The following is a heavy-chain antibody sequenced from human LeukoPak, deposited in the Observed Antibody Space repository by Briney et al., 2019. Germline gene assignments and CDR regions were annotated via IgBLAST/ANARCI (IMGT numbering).Heavy chain of an antibody. J-gene: IGHJ4*02. D-gene: IGHD6-19*01. CDR3: ARGLRGAVAGPDY. V-gene: IGHV4-34*01. CDR1: GGSFSGYY. Sequence: SETLSLTCAVSGGSFSGYYWSWIRQPPGKGLEWIGEINHSGSTNYNPSLKSRVTISVDTSKNQFSLKLSSVTAADTAVYYCARGLRGAVAGPDYWGQGTLVTVSS. CDR2: INHSGST.